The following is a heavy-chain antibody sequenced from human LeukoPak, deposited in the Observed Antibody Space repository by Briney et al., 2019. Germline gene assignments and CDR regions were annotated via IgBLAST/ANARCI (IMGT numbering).Heavy chain of an antibody. D-gene: IGHD3-10*01. Sequence: ASVKVPCKASGYTFTSYDINWVRQATGQGLEWMGWMNPNSGNTGYAQKFQGRVTMTRNTSISTAYMELSSLRSEDTAVYYCGRAQYYYGSGSYPLYYYYYYMDVWGKGTTVTISS. CDR1: GYTFTSYD. V-gene: IGHV1-8*01. J-gene: IGHJ6*03. CDR3: GRAQYYYGSGSYPLYYYYYYMDV. CDR2: MNPNSGNT.